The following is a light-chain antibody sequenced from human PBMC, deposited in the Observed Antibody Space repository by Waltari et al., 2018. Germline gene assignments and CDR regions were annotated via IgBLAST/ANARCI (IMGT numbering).Light chain of an antibody. Sequence: DIQMTQSPSSLSASVGDSVTITCRASQSINTYLNWYQQKPGKAPKLLIYAASSLQSGVPLRFSGRGSGTEFTLTITSLQREDFATYYCQQSYNTPYTFGQGTKLDIK. J-gene: IGKJ2*01. CDR3: QQSYNTPYT. V-gene: IGKV1-39*01. CDR2: AAS. CDR1: QSINTY.